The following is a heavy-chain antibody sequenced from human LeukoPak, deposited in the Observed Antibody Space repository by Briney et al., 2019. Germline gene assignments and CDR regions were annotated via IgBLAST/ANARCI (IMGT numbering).Heavy chain of an antibody. CDR1: GGSISSGFYY. D-gene: IGHD3-16*01. CDR3: ARGGMIKVDP. J-gene: IGHJ5*02. CDR2: ISTTGST. V-gene: IGHV4-61*09. Sequence: PSDTLPLTCTVSGGSISSGFYYWNGIRQPAGKGLEWIGHISTTGSTNYNPSLKRRVTISVDTSKNQFSLMLSRLAAAHAVVYYCARGGMIKVDPWGQGTLVTVSS.